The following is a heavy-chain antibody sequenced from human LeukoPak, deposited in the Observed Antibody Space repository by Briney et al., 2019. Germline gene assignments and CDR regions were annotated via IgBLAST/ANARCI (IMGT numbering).Heavy chain of an antibody. CDR3: ARRPVTTFGAFDI. V-gene: IGHV4-59*08. Sequence: SETLSLTCTVSGGSISSYYWSWIRQPPGKGLEWIGYIYYSGSTNYNPSLKSRVTISVDTSKNQFSLKLSSVTAADTAVYYCARRPVTTFGAFDIWGQGTMVTVSS. CDR2: IYYSGST. CDR1: GGSISSYY. J-gene: IGHJ3*02. D-gene: IGHD3-16*01.